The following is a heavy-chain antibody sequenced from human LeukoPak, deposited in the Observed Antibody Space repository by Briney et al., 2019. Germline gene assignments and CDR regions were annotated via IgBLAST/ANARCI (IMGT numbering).Heavy chain of an antibody. J-gene: IGHJ4*02. V-gene: IGHV4-39*01. CDR2: IYYSGST. D-gene: IGHD1-1*01. CDR3: ARQGPGTVFDC. Sequence: SETLSLTCTVSGGSISSSSYYWGWIRQPPGKGLEWIGSIYYSGSTYYNPSLKSRVTISVDTSKNQFSLKLSSVTAADTAVYYCARQGPGTVFDCWGQGTLVTVSS. CDR1: GGSISSSSYY.